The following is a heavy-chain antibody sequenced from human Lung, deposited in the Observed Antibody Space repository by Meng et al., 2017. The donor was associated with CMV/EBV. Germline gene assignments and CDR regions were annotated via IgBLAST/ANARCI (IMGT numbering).Heavy chain of an antibody. V-gene: IGHV3-21*01. CDR3: ARDSGGLYGSGSYYYYGLDV. J-gene: IGHJ6*02. Sequence: GGSLRLSCAASGFTFSNYGMNWVRQAPGKGLERISSIGSSSSFKDYADSVKGRFTISRDNAKNSLYLQMNNLRAEDTAVYYCARDSGGLYGSGSYYYYGLDVWGQGTTVTVSS. D-gene: IGHD3-10*01. CDR2: IGSSSSFK. CDR1: GFTFSNYG.